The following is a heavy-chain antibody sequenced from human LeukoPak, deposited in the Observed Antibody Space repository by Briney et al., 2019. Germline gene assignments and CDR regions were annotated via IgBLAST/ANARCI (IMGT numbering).Heavy chain of an antibody. CDR2: ISYDGSNK. CDR3: AKEKPEPKTVIVVVTALDY. D-gene: IGHD2-21*02. J-gene: IGHJ4*02. CDR1: GFTFSSYA. V-gene: IGHV3-30*04. Sequence: GGSLRLSCAASGFTFSSYAMHWVRQAPGKGLEWVAIISYDGSNKYYADSVKGRFTISRDNSKKTLYLQMNSLRAEDTAVYYCAKEKPEPKTVIVVVTALDYWGQGTLVTVSS.